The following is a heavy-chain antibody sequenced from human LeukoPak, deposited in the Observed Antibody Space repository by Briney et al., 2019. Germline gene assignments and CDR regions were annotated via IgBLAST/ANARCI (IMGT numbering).Heavy chain of an antibody. Sequence: GGSLRLSCAASGFTVSTNYMSWVRQAPGKGLEWVSIIYGGGSTYYADSVKGRFTISRDNSKNTLYLQMNSLRAEDTAVYYCARDLGDLSDYWGQGTLVTVSS. CDR1: GFTVSTNY. V-gene: IGHV3-66*01. D-gene: IGHD3-3*01. CDR3: ARDLGDLSDY. J-gene: IGHJ4*02. CDR2: IYGGGST.